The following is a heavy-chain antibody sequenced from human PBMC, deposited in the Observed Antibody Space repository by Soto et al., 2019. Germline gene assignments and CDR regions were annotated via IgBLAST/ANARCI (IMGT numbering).Heavy chain of an antibody. V-gene: IGHV1-3*01. J-gene: IGHJ6*02. CDR2: INAGNGNT. CDR1: GYTFTSYA. CDR3: ARVVPAAMNYYYYGMDV. D-gene: IGHD2-2*01. Sequence: QVQLVQSGAEVKKPGASVKVSCKASGYTFTSYAMHWVRQAPGQRLEWMGWINAGNGNTKYSQKFQGRVTITRDTSANTAYMELSSLRSEDTAVYYCARVVPAAMNYYYYGMDVWGQGTTVTVSS.